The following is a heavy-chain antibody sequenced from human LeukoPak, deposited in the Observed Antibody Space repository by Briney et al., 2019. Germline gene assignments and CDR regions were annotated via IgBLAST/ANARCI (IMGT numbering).Heavy chain of an antibody. D-gene: IGHD1-26*01. CDR2: INPSGGST. V-gene: IGHV1-46*01. Sequence: ASVKVSCKASGYTFTSYYMHWVRQAPGQGLEWMGIINPSGGSTSYAQKFQGRVTMTRDTSTSTVYMELSSLRSEDTAVYYCARDQYQGATTNKALVLGNDAFDIWGQGTMVTVS. CDR1: GYTFTSYY. CDR3: ARDQYQGATTNKALVLGNDAFDI. J-gene: IGHJ3*02.